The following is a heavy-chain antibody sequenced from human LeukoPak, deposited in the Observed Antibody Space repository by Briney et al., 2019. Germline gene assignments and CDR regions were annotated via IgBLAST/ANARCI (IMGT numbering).Heavy chain of an antibody. CDR3: ARGGARSREGYNSELDN. V-gene: IGHV4-38-2*01. D-gene: IGHD5-24*01. Sequence: SETLSLTCAVEGFFISSAYHWGWIRQPPGKGLEWIGTVCHGVTYYDPSLKSRVSISADTSKNLFSLNLSSASAADTAVYYCARGGARSREGYNSELDNWGQGTLVTVSS. CDR1: GFFISSAYH. CDR2: VCHGVT. J-gene: IGHJ4*02.